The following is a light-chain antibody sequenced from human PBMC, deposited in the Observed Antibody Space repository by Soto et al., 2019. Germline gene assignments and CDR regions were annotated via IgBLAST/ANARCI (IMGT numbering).Light chain of an antibody. V-gene: IGLV1-40*01. CDR3: QSYDNSLLAYV. J-gene: IGLJ2*01. Sequence: QSVLTQPPSVSGAPGQRLTISCAGTSSNIGAGFDVHWYQQLPGTAPNLLIYANDDRPSGVPDRFSGSTSGTSASLAITGFQAEDAADYYCQSYDNSLLAYVFGGGTKVTVL. CDR1: SSNIGAGFD. CDR2: AND.